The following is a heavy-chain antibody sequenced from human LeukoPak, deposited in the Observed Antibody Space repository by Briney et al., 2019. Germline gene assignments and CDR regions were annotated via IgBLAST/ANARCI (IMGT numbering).Heavy chain of an antibody. CDR2: IWYDGSNK. CDR3: ARDRSRTTVTTAFDY. D-gene: IGHD4-17*01. V-gene: IGHV3-33*08. J-gene: IGHJ4*02. CDR1: GFTFSNYG. Sequence: PGGSLRLSCAASGFTFSNYGMHWVRQAPGKGLEWVAVIWYDGSNKYYADSVKGRFTISRDNSKNTLYLQMNSLRAEGTAVYYCARDRSRTTVTTAFDYWGQGTLVTVSS.